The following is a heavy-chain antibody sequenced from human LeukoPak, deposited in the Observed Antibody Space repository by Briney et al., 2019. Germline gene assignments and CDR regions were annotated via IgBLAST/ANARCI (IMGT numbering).Heavy chain of an antibody. Sequence: PSETLSLTCAVYGGSFSGYYWSWIRQPPGKGLEWIGEINHSGSTNYNPSLKSRVTISVDTSKNQFSLKLSSVTAADTAVYYCARRPIRGRVVPAARTPKGAFDIWGQGTMVTVSS. CDR1: GGSFSGYY. CDR3: ARRPIRGRVVPAARTPKGAFDI. D-gene: IGHD2-2*01. CDR2: INHSGST. J-gene: IGHJ3*02. V-gene: IGHV4-34*01.